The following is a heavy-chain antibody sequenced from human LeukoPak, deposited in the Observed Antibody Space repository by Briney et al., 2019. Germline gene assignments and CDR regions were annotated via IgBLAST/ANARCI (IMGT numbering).Heavy chain of an antibody. CDR3: ARSGVLLWFGELTGMDV. CDR1: GFTVSSNY. J-gene: IGHJ6*02. D-gene: IGHD3-10*01. V-gene: IGHV3-53*05. Sequence: GGSLRLSCAASGFTVSSNYMSWVRQAPGKGLEWVSVIYIGGSTYYADSVKGRFTISRDISKNTLYLQMNSLRAEDTAVYYCARSGVLLWFGELTGMDVWGQGTAVTVSS. CDR2: IYIGGST.